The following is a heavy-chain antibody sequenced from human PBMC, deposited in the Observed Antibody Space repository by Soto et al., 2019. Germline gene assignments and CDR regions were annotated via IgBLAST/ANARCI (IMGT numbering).Heavy chain of an antibody. Sequence: ETLSLTGAGYRGSSSGYYRSWIRQPPGKGLEWIGEINHSGSTNYNPSLKSRVTISVDTSKNQFSLKLSSVTAADTAVYYCARGAAVYYYYGMDVWGQGTTVTVSS. J-gene: IGHJ6*02. CDR1: RGSSSGYY. D-gene: IGHD6-13*01. CDR2: INHSGST. V-gene: IGHV4-34*01. CDR3: ARGAAVYYYYGMDV.